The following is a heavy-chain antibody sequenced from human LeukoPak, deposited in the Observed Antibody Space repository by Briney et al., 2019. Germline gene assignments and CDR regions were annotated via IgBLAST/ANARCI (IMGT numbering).Heavy chain of an antibody. J-gene: IGHJ4*02. V-gene: IGHV1-2*02. D-gene: IGHD3-3*01. CDR1: VYTFTVYY. CDR2: LNPNTGGT. Sequence: ASVKVSCKASVYTFTVYYMHWVRQAPGQGLEWMGFLNPNTGGTSYAQKFQARVTMTRDTSISTAYMELRGLRSDDTAVYYCVRRYDFWSGYPTAFDYWGQGTLVTVSS. CDR3: VRRYDFWSGYPTAFDY.